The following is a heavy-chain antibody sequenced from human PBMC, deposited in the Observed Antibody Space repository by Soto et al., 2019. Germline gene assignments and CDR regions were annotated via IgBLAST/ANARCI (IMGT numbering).Heavy chain of an antibody. D-gene: IGHD3-22*01. CDR2: ISSNGGST. CDR3: VKGSNPPSPPYYYDSSGYYPSNQTDFDY. V-gene: IGHV3-64D*08. J-gene: IGHJ4*02. Sequence: GGSLRLSCSASGFTFSSYAMHWVRQAPGKGLEYVSAISSNGGSTYYADSVKGRFTISRDNSKNTLYLQMSSLRAEDTAVYYCVKGSNPPSPPYYYDSSGYYPSNQTDFDYWGQGTLVTVSS. CDR1: GFTFSSYA.